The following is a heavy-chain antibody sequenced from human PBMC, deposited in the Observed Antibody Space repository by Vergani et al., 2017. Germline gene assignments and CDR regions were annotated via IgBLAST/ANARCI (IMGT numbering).Heavy chain of an antibody. CDR1: SFKLGDYG. CDR3: ARDRYYLGSWSYPYFYYYGLDV. D-gene: IGHD3-10*01. V-gene: IGHV3-21*02. CDR2: ISSSSSYI. J-gene: IGHJ6*02. Sequence: VQLVESGGGVVQPGRSLRLSCTPSSFKLGDYGMHWVRQAPGKGLEWVSSISSSSSYIHYSDSLKGRFTISRDNAKSSLYLQMNSLRAEDTGVYYCARDRYYLGSWSYPYFYYYGLDVWGQGTAVTVSS.